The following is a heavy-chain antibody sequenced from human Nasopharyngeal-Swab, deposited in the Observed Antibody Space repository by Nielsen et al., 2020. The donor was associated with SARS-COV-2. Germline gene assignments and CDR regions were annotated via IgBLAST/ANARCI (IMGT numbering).Heavy chain of an antibody. V-gene: IGHV3-48*03. CDR1: GFTFSSYE. CDR3: ARVRYSYGYAQFDY. D-gene: IGHD5-18*01. Sequence: GESLKISCAASGFTFSSYEMNWVRQVPGKGLEWVSYISSSGSTIYYADSVKGRFTISRDNAKNSLYLQMNSLRAEDTAVYYCARVRYSYGYAQFDYWGQGTLVTVSS. CDR2: ISSSGSTI. J-gene: IGHJ4*02.